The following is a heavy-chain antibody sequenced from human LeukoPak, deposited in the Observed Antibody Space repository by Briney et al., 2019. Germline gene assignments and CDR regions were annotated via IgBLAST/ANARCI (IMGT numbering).Heavy chain of an antibody. Sequence: KPSETLSLTCAVYGGSFSGYYWSWIRQPPGKWLEWIGEINHSGSTNYNPSLKSRVTISVDTSKNQFSLKLSSVTAADTAVYYCARWTYNWNYNHYYYYMDVWGKGTTVTVSS. CDR3: ARWTYNWNYNHYYYYMDV. D-gene: IGHD1-7*01. J-gene: IGHJ6*03. CDR2: INHSGST. V-gene: IGHV4-34*01. CDR1: GGSFSGYY.